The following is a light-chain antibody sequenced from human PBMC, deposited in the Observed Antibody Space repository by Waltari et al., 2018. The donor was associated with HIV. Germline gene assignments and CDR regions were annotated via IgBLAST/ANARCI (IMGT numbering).Light chain of an antibody. CDR2: GNN. V-gene: IGLV1-44*01. J-gene: IGLJ2*01. CDR1: TSNIGRNT. Sequence: QSVLTQPPSASGTPEQRVTISCSGTTSNIGRNTVSWFQQFPGTPPKVLIYGNNQRPSGVPDRFSGSKSGTSASLAISGLQSEDEADYYCASWDDSLNGPVFGGGTKLTVV. CDR3: ASWDDSLNGPV.